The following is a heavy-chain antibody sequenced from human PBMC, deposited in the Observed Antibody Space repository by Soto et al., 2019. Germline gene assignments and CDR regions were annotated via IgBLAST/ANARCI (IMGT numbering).Heavy chain of an antibody. CDR1: GFTFSSYG. CDR2: ISYDGSNK. J-gene: IGHJ4*02. CDR3: AKHEATFEYTFRGHFDY. V-gene: IGHV3-30*18. Sequence: GGSLRLSCAASGFTFSSYGMHWVRQAPGKGLEWVAVISYDGSNKYYADSVKGRFTISRDNSKNTLYLQMNSLRAEDTTVYYCAKHEATFEYTFRGHFDYWGQGTLVTVSS. D-gene: IGHD6-6*01.